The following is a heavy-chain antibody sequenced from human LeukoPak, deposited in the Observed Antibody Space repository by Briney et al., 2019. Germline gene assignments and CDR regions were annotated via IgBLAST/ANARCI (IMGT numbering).Heavy chain of an antibody. Sequence: SETLSLTCTVSGRSISSYYWNWIRQPPGKGLEWIGEIYHSGSTNHNPSLKSRVTISVDKSKNQFSLKLSSVTAADTAVYYCARGPYYYDSSGYYIPYYGMDVWGQGTTVTVSS. J-gene: IGHJ6*02. CDR1: GRSISSYY. CDR3: ARGPYYYDSSGYYIPYYGMDV. CDR2: IYHSGST. V-gene: IGHV4-59*12. D-gene: IGHD3-22*01.